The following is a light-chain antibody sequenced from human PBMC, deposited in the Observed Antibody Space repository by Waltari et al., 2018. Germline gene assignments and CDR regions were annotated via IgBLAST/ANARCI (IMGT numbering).Light chain of an antibody. CDR1: QNLNTF. CDR3: QQYYDYPIN. J-gene: IGKJ5*01. Sequence: DIQMTQSPSTVSASLGDRLTITCRASQNLNTFLSWYQQKPGAVPNLLIYDASTLERGVPSRFSGSGSGTHFTLTISGLQPDDFATYYCQQYYDYPINFGQGTRL. V-gene: IGKV1-5*01. CDR2: DAS.